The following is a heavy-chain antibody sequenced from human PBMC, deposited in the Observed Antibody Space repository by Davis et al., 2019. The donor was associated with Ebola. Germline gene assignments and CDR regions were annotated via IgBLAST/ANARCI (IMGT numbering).Heavy chain of an antibody. Sequence: ASVKVSCKASGYTFTSYGITWVRQAPGQRLEWMGLINVAKGNTKYSQKFQGRVTMTRDTSASTAYMELSSLRSEDTAVYYCARDRRVFWSGYYYYYGMDVWGQGTTVTVSS. V-gene: IGHV1-3*01. J-gene: IGHJ6*02. CDR1: GYTFTSYG. CDR2: INVAKGNT. D-gene: IGHD3-3*01. CDR3: ARDRRVFWSGYYYYYGMDV.